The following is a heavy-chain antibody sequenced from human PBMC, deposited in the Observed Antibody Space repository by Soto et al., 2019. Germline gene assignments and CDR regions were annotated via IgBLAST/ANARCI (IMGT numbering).Heavy chain of an antibody. D-gene: IGHD1-26*01. Sequence: QMQLVQSGPEVKKPGTSVKVSCKASTFTFTSSAVQWVRQARGQRLEWIGWIVVGSGNTKYAQNFQERVTITRDMSAVTAYLELSSLRSEDTAVYYCATHSKGATNYADYWGQGTLRTFYS. CDR3: ATHSKGATNYADY. V-gene: IGHV1-58*01. CDR1: TFTFTSSA. CDR2: IVVGSGNT. J-gene: IGHJ4*02.